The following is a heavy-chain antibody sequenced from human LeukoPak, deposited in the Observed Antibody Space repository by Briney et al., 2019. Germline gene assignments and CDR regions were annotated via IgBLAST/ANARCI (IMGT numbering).Heavy chain of an antibody. Sequence: PGGSLRLSCAASGFTFSSYGMHWVRQAPGKGLEWVAVISYDGSNKYYADSVKGRFTISRDNSKNTLHLQMNSLRAEDTAVYYCAKLPRFGELSPLDYWGQGTLVTVSS. CDR1: GFTFSSYG. V-gene: IGHV3-30*18. CDR2: ISYDGSNK. CDR3: AKLPRFGELSPLDY. J-gene: IGHJ4*02. D-gene: IGHD3-10*01.